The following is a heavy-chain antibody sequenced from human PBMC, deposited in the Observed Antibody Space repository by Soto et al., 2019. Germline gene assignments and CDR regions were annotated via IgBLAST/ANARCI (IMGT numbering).Heavy chain of an antibody. D-gene: IGHD3-10*01. CDR3: ARHLWFGELLYRGWFDP. CDR1: GGSISSSSYY. CDR2: IYYSGST. J-gene: IGHJ5*02. V-gene: IGHV4-39*01. Sequence: PSETLSLTCTVSGGSISSSSYYWGWIRQPPGKGLEWIGSIYYSGSTYYNPSLKSRVTISVDTSKNQFSLKLSSVTAADTAVYYCARHLWFGELLYRGWFDPWGQGTLLTVSS.